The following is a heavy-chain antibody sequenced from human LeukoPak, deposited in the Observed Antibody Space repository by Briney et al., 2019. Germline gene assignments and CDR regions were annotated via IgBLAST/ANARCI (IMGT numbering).Heavy chain of an antibody. V-gene: IGHV3-30*02. J-gene: IGHJ4*02. Sequence: GGSLRLSCATSGFTFSSRGMHWVRQAPGKGLEWVAFIRYDGSEKDYADPVKGRFTISRDNSKNTLYLQMNSLRAEDTAVYYCARVRGEYYYDSSGYLDYWGQGTLVTVSS. CDR1: GFTFSSRG. CDR3: ARVRGEYYYDSSGYLDY. D-gene: IGHD3-22*01. CDR2: IRYDGSEK.